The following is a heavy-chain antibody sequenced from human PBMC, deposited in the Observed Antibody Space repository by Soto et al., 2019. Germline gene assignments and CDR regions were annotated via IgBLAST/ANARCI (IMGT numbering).Heavy chain of an antibody. CDR2: IIPIFGTA. CDR3: ARPYSSANYYYYCMDV. J-gene: IGHJ6*02. Sequence: QVQLVQSGAEVQKPGSSVKVSCKASGGTFSSYAISWVRQAPGQGLEWMGGIIPIFGTANYAQKFQGRVTITADESTSTAYMELCSRRSEDTAVYYCARPYSSANYYYYCMDVWGQGTTVTVSS. D-gene: IGHD6-25*01. V-gene: IGHV1-69*01. CDR1: GGTFSSYA.